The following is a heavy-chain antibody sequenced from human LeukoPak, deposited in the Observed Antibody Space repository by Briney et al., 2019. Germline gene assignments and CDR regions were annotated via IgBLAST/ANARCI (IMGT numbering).Heavy chain of an antibody. D-gene: IGHD1-26*01. CDR3: AKDGIVGATLYYFDY. J-gene: IGHJ4*02. Sequence: GGSLRLSCAAAGFSFDDYGLHWVRQAPGKGLEWVSGISWNSGSIGYADSVKGRFTISRDNAKNSLYLQMNSLRAEDTALYYCAKDGIVGATLYYFDYWGQGTLVTVSS. CDR1: GFSFDDYG. CDR2: ISWNSGSI. V-gene: IGHV3-9*01.